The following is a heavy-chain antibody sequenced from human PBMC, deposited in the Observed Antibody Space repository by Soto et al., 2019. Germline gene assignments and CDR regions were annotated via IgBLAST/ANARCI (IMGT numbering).Heavy chain of an antibody. Sequence: GGSLRLSCAASGFTFSDYCMNWVRQAPGKGLVWVSRIDSDGSSTSYADSVKGRFTISRDNAKNTLYLQMNSPRAEDTAVYYCAKSNWFDPWGQGSLVTVSS. CDR1: GFTFSDYC. J-gene: IGHJ5*02. V-gene: IGHV3-74*01. CDR3: AKSNWFDP. CDR2: IDSDGSST.